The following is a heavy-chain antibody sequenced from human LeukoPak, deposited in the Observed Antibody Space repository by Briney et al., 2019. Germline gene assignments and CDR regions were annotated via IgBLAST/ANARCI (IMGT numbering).Heavy chain of an antibody. D-gene: IGHD3-10*01. J-gene: IGHJ4*02. CDR3: AKGNSVVRATSFDS. CDR1: RFSLTNYG. V-gene: IGHV3-23*01. CDR2: ITARGDVA. Sequence: GGSLRLSCVASRFSLTNYGMAWVRQAPGGGLEWVATITARGDVAYYADSVDGRFTFSRDHSKNILYLQMDSLRAEDTALYYCAKGNSVVRATSFDSWGQGTLVTVSS.